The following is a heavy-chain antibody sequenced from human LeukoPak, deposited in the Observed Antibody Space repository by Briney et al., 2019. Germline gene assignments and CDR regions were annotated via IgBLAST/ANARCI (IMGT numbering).Heavy chain of an antibody. CDR1: GFTFSSYG. CDR3: TRHIAAADYYYMDV. D-gene: IGHD6-13*01. Sequence: GGSLRLSCAASGFTFSSYGMHWVRQAPGKGLEWVAFIRYDGSNKYYADSVKGRFTISRDNSKNTLYLQMNSLRAEDTAVYYCTRHIAAADYYYMDVWGKGTTVTISS. CDR2: IRYDGSNK. V-gene: IGHV3-30*02. J-gene: IGHJ6*03.